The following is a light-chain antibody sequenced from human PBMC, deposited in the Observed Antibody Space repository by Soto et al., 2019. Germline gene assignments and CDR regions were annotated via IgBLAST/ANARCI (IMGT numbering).Light chain of an antibody. Sequence: QSAPTQPPSVSGSPGQRVSISCTGSSPNIGAGYDVHWYQHLPGTAPKLLIYDNTNRPSGVPERFSGSRSGTSASLAITGLQAEDEADYYCQSYDSSLSGYVFGSGTKVTVL. J-gene: IGLJ1*01. CDR1: SPNIGAGYD. CDR3: QSYDSSLSGYV. CDR2: DNT. V-gene: IGLV1-40*01.